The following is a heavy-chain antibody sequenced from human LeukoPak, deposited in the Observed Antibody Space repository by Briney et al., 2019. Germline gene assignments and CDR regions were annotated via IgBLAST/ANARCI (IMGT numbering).Heavy chain of an antibody. CDR2: IKQGGSEK. V-gene: IGHV3-7*01. CDR1: GFTFSSYW. J-gene: IGHJ4*02. CDR3: ARGSAGWGSPYYFDY. D-gene: IGHD7-27*01. Sequence: GGSLRLSCAASGFTFSSYWMSWVRQAPGKGLEWVANIKQGGSEKYYVDSVKSRFTISRDNAKNSLYLQMNSLRAEDTAVYYCARGSAGWGSPYYFDYWGQGTLVTVSS.